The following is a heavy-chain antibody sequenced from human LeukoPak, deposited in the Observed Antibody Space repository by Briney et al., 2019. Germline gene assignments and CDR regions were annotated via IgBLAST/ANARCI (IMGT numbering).Heavy chain of an antibody. CDR2: IRYDGSNK. CDR1: GFTFSSYW. J-gene: IGHJ4*02. V-gene: IGHV3-30*02. Sequence: GGSLRLSCAASGFTFSSYWMSWVRQAPGKGLEWVAFIRYDGSNKYYADSVKGRFTISRDNSKNTLYLQMNSLRAEDTAVYYCAKVPYYYGSGLAYWGQGTLVTVSS. D-gene: IGHD3-10*01. CDR3: AKVPYYYGSGLAY.